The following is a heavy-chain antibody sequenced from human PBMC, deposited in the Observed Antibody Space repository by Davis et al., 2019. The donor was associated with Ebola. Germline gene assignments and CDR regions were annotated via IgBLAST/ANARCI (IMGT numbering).Heavy chain of an antibody. CDR1: GGSISSSSYY. Sequence: GSLRLSCTVSGGSISSSSYYWSWIRQPPGKGLEWIGYIYYSGSTNYNPSLKSRVTISVDTSKNQFSLKLSSVTAADTAVYYCARDFSRGWFDPWGQGTLVTVSS. CDR3: ARDFSRGWFDP. CDR2: IYYSGST. J-gene: IGHJ5*02. D-gene: IGHD3-3*02. V-gene: IGHV4-61*01.